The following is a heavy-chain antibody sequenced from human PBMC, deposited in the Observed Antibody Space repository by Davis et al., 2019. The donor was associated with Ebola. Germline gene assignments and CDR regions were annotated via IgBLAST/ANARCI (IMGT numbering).Heavy chain of an antibody. Sequence: SVKVSCKASGGTFSSYGISWVRQAPGQGLEWMGGIIPIFGTANYAQKFQGRVTITADESTSTAYMELSSLRSEDTAVYYCAKRGLGPNRPFDYWGQGTLVTVSS. D-gene: IGHD1-26*01. V-gene: IGHV1-69*13. CDR3: AKRGLGPNRPFDY. CDR2: IIPIFGTA. J-gene: IGHJ4*02. CDR1: GGTFSSYG.